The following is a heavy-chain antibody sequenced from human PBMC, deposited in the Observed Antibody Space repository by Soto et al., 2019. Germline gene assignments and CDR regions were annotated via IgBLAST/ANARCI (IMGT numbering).Heavy chain of an antibody. CDR3: RSSSRYSTDV. J-gene: IGHJ6*02. CDR1: GGSITSSFY. V-gene: IGHV4-39*01. D-gene: IGHD6-13*01. Sequence: QLQLQESGPGLVKPSETLSLSCTVSGGSITSSFYWGWILQPPGKGLEWIGSIYGTGNTYYNPSLKGRVTISADTSKNQFSLNLISVTAADTAVYYCRSSSRYSTDVWGQGATVTVSS. CDR2: IYGTGNT.